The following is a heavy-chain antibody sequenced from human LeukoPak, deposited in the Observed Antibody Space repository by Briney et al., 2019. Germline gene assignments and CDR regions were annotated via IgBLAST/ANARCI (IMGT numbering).Heavy chain of an antibody. V-gene: IGHV3-7*01. CDR3: ARGVDYHYYYYMDF. CDR2: IKQDGSEK. J-gene: IGHJ6*03. CDR1: GGSFSGYY. Sequence: PSETLSLTCAVYGGSFSGYYWSWVRQAPGKGLEWVANIKQDGSEKHYVDSVKGRFTISRDNAKRSLYLQMNSLRAEDTAVFYCARGVDYHYYYYMDFWGKGTTVTVSS.